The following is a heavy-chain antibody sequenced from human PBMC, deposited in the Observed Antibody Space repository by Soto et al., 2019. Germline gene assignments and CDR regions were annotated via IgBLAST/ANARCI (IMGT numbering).Heavy chain of an antibody. V-gene: IGHV4-31*03. J-gene: IGHJ5*02. CDR3: ARSRITIFGVGLNWFDP. CDR2: IYYSGST. CDR1: GGSISSGGYY. D-gene: IGHD3-3*01. Sequence: SETLSLTCTVSGGSISSGGYYWSWIRQHPGKGLEWIGYIYYSGSTYYNPSLKSRVTISVDTSKNQFSLKLSSVTAADTAVYYCARSRITIFGVGLNWFDPWGQGTLVTVSS.